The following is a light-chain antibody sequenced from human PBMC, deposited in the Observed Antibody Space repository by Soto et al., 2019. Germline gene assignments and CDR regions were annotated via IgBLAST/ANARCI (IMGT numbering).Light chain of an antibody. CDR2: WES. CDR1: QNILYSPNNKSA. Sequence: DIVMTQSPDSLAVSLGERATINCKSSQNILYSPNNKSALVWYQQKPGQPPKLLIAWESSREAGVPDRCSGSGSGTDFTLTISILQAEDVAVYYCQQFYTTPAFGQGTRLEIK. J-gene: IGKJ5*01. V-gene: IGKV4-1*01. CDR3: QQFYTTPA.